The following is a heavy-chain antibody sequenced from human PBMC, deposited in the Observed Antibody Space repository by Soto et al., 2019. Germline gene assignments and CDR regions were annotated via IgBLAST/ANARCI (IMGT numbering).Heavy chain of an antibody. J-gene: IGHJ5*02. CDR1: GYTLTSYY. Sequence: SVKVSCKASGYTLTSYYMHWVRQAPGQGLEWMGIINPSGGSTSYAQKFQGRVTMTRDTSTSTVYMELSSLRSEDTAVYYCAKTSKMATTKYWFDPWGQGTLVTVSS. CDR2: INPSGGST. V-gene: IGHV1-46*01. CDR3: AKTSKMATTKYWFDP. D-gene: IGHD5-12*01.